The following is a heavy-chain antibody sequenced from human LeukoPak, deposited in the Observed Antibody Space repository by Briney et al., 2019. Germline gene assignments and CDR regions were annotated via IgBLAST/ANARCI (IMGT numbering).Heavy chain of an antibody. V-gene: IGHV4-59*08. CDR2: IFYSGST. J-gene: IGHJ4*02. Sequence: SETLSLTCTVSGGSISSYYWGWIRQPPGQGLEWIGYIFYSGSTNYNPSLRSRLTISVDTSKNQFSLRLSSVTAADTAVYYCARYSGKGDYFDYWGQGTLVTVSS. CDR3: ARYSGKGDYFDY. CDR1: GGSISSYY. D-gene: IGHD1-1*01.